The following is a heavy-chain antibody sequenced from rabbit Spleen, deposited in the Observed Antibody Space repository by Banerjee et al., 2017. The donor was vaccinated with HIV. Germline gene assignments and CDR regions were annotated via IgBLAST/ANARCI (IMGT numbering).Heavy chain of an antibody. V-gene: IGHV1S40*01. CDR3: MRSVDAWFGDL. CDR2: IDTGSSGFT. D-gene: IGHD3-1*01. Sequence: QSLEESGGDLVKPGASLTLSCIASGVSFSSNSYMCCVRQAPGKGLEWIACIDTGSSGFTYFASWAKGRFTISRDNAQNTVSLQMNSLTAADTATYFCMRSVDAWFGDLWGPGTLVTVS. CDR1: GVSFSSNSY. J-gene: IGHJ4*01.